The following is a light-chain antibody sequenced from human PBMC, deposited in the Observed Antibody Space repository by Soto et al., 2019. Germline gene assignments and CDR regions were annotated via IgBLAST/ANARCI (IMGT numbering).Light chain of an antibody. V-gene: IGKV1-6*01. CDR1: QGIGND. CDR3: LQDYNYPWT. J-gene: IGKJ1*01. CDR2: AAS. Sequence: AMQMTQSPSSLSASVGDRVTITCRASQGIGNDLGWYQQKPGKAPKLLIYAASNLQSGVPSRFSGSGSGTDFTLTISSLQPEDFATYYCLQDYNYPWTFGQGTKVDIK.